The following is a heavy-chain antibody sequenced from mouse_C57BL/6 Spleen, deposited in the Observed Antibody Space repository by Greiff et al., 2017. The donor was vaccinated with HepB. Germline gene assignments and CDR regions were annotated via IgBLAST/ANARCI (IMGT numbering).Heavy chain of an antibody. Sequence: QVQLQQSGAELVRPGASVKLSCKASGYTFTDYYINWVKQRPGQGLEWIARIYPGSGNTYYNEKFKGKATLTAEKSSSTAYMQLSSLTSEDSAVYFCARTKEPYYYGLAYWGQGTLVTVSA. J-gene: IGHJ3*01. D-gene: IGHD1-1*01. V-gene: IGHV1-76*01. CDR3: ARTKEPYYYGLAY. CDR2: IYPGSGNT. CDR1: GYTFTDYY.